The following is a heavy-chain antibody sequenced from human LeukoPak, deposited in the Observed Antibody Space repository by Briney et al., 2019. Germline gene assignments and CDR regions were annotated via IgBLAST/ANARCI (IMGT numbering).Heavy chain of an antibody. D-gene: IGHD2-2*01. CDR2: MNPNSGNT. CDR1: GYTFTSYD. Sequence: ASVKVSCKTSGYTFTSYDINWVRQATGQGLEWMGWMNPNSGNTGYAQKFQGRVTITRNTSISTAYMELSSLRSEDTAVYYCARVKEGYCSSTSCFAYYYYYYYMDVWGKGTTVTISS. CDR3: ARVKEGYCSSTSCFAYYYYYYYMDV. V-gene: IGHV1-8*03. J-gene: IGHJ6*03.